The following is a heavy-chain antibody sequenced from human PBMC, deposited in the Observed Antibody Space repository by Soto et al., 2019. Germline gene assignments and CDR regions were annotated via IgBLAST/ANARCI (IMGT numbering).Heavy chain of an antibody. CDR1: GGSISSGGYY. V-gene: IGHV4-31*03. D-gene: IGHD4-17*01. CDR2: IYYSGST. J-gene: IGHJ4*02. CDR3: TAANTVTNLVY. Sequence: SDTLSLTCTVSGGSISSGGYYWSWIRQHPGKGLEWIGYIYYSGSTYYNPSLKSRVTISVDTSKNQFSLKLSSVAAADTAVYYCTAANTVTNLVYWGQVTLVTVSS.